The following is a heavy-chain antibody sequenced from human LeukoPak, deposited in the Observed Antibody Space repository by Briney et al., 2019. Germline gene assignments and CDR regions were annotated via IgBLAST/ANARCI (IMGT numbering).Heavy chain of an antibody. Sequence: ASVKVSCKASGYTFTGYYMHWVRQAPGQGLEWMGWINPNSGGTNYAQRFQGRVTMTRDTSISTAYMELSGLRSDDTAVYYCAIGRAMIVVVPLDYWGQGTLVTVSS. CDR3: AIGRAMIVVVPLDY. J-gene: IGHJ4*02. V-gene: IGHV1-2*02. CDR1: GYTFTGYY. CDR2: INPNSGGT. D-gene: IGHD3-22*01.